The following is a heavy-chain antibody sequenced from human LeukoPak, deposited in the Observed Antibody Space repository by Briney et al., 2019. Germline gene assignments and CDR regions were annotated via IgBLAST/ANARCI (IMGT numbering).Heavy chain of an antibody. CDR1: GGSISSGGYY. D-gene: IGHD3-22*01. V-gene: IGHV4-31*03. CDR2: IYYSGST. Sequence: TLSLTCTVSGGSISSGGYYWSWIRQHPGKGLEWIGYIYYSGSTYYNPSLKSRVTISVDTSKNQFSLKLSSVTAADTAVYYCARQNGHYDSSGYYYLSAFDIWGQGTMVTVSS. J-gene: IGHJ3*02. CDR3: ARQNGHYDSSGYYYLSAFDI.